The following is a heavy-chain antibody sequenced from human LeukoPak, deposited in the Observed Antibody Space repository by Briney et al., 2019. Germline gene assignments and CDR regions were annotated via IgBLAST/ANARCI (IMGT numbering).Heavy chain of an antibody. J-gene: IGHJ4*02. CDR1: GLTVSSNY. Sequence: GGSLRLLCAASGLTVSSNYMTWVRQAPGKGLEWVSVIYSDGSTYYADSVKGRFTISRDNSKNTLYLQMSSLRPEDTAVYYCVKDTVYDILTGYFNFEYWGQGTLVTVSS. CDR3: VKDTVYDILTGYFNFEY. D-gene: IGHD3-9*01. V-gene: IGHV3-66*01. CDR2: IYSDGST.